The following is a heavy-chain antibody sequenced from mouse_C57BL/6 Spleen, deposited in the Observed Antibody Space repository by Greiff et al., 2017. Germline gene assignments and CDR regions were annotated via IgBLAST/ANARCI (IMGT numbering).Heavy chain of an antibody. J-gene: IGHJ2*01. CDR2: IYPRDGST. Sequence: VQLQQSDAELVKPGASVKISCKVSGYTFTDPTIHWMKQRPEQGLEWIGNIYPRDGSTKYNEKFKGKATLTADKSSSTAYMQLNSLTSEDSAVXFCARKAGSSYENYFDYWGQGTTLTVSS. D-gene: IGHD1-1*01. CDR1: GYTFTDPT. V-gene: IGHV1-78*01. CDR3: ARKAGSSYENYFDY.